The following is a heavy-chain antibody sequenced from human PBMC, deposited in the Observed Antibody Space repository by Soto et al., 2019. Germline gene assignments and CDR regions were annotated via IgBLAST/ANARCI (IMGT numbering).Heavy chain of an antibody. CDR1: GGSISSGGYY. CDR3: ARDQFRGVWFDP. J-gene: IGHJ5*02. V-gene: IGHV4-31*03. CDR2: IYYSGST. Sequence: SETLSLTCTVSGGSISSGGYYWSWIRQHPGKGLEWIGYIYYSGSTYYNPSLKSRVTISVDTSKNQFSLKLSSVTAADTAVYYCARDQFRGVWFDPRGQGTLDTVSS. D-gene: IGHD3-10*01.